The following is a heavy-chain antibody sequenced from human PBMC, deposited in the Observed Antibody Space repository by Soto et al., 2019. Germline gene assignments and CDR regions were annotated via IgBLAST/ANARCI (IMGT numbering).Heavy chain of an antibody. CDR1: GFTFSSYA. J-gene: IGHJ4*02. CDR3: ARRLDYTYYYDSSGYFDY. Sequence: GGSLRLSCAASGFTFSSYAMSWVRQAPGKGLEWVSAISGSGGSTYYADSVKGRFTISRDNSKNSLYLQMNSLRAEDTALYYCARRLDYTYYYDSSGYFDYWGQGTLVTVSS. CDR2: ISGSGGST. V-gene: IGHV3-23*01. D-gene: IGHD3-22*01.